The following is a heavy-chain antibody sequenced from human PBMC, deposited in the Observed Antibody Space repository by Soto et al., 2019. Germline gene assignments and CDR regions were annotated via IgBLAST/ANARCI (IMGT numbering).Heavy chain of an antibody. J-gene: IGHJ6*02. CDR1: GASISSPNW. Sequence: QVQLQESGPGLVQPSGTLSLTCAVSGASISSPNWWSWVRQSPGTGLEWIGEIYHTGRAKYNPSLKSRVTLLVDKSKNEFSLKVTSVTAADTAVYYCATVSSSSNAMDVWDHGTTVTVSS. V-gene: IGHV4-4*02. CDR2: IYHTGRA. CDR3: ATVSSSSNAMDV. D-gene: IGHD2-2*01.